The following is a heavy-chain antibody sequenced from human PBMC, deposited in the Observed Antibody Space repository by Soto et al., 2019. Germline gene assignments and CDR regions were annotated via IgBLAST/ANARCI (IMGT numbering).Heavy chain of an antibody. V-gene: IGHV3-23*01. CDR1: GFIFSSYA. CDR3: AKEMWFGELSYGMDV. J-gene: IGHJ6*02. CDR2: ISGSGRTT. D-gene: IGHD3-10*01. Sequence: GGSLRLSCAASGFIFSSYAMSWVRQAPGKGLEWVSAISGSGRTTYYADSVTGRFTISRDNSKNTLFLQMNSLRAEDTAVYYCAKEMWFGELSYGMDVWGQGTTVTV.